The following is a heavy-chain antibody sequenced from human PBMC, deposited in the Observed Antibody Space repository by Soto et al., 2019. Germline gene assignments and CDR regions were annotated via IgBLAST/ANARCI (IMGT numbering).Heavy chain of an antibody. V-gene: IGHV1-69*02. CDR1: GGTFSSYT. J-gene: IGHJ5*02. Sequence: EASVKVSCKASGGTFSSYTISWVRQAPGQGLEWMGRIIPILGIANYAQKFQGRVTITADKSTSTAYMELSSLRSEDTAVYYCARAEDIVLMVYARSGFDPWGQGTLVTVSS. D-gene: IGHD2-8*01. CDR3: ARAEDIVLMVYARSGFDP. CDR2: IIPILGIA.